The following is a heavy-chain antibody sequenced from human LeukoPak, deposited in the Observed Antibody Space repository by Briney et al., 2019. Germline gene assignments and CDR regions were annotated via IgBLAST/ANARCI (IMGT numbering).Heavy chain of an antibody. V-gene: IGHV3-23*01. CDR2: ISNSGGST. Sequence: GGSLRLSCAASGFTFSTYAMSWVRQAPGKGLEGVSSISNSGGSTYYADSVKGRFTISRDNSKNTLVLQMNSLRAEDTAVYYCTTYYYDGSGYYYPYYFDYWGQGTLVTVSS. J-gene: IGHJ4*02. D-gene: IGHD3-22*01. CDR3: TTYYYDGSGYYYPYYFDY. CDR1: GFTFSTYA.